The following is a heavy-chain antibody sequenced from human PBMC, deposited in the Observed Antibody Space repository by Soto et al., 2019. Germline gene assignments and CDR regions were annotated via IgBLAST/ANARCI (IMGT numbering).Heavy chain of an antibody. CDR1: GGSISSGDYY. CDR2: IYYSGST. J-gene: IGHJ4*02. V-gene: IGHV4-30-4*01. CDR3: ARDRRSGYGSDFDY. Sequence: SETLSLTCTVSGGSISSGDYYWSWIRQPPGKGLEWIGYIYYSGSTYYNPSLKSRVTISVDTSKNQFSLKLSSVTAADTAVYYCARDRRSGYGSDFDYWGQGTLVTVSS. D-gene: IGHD3-10*01.